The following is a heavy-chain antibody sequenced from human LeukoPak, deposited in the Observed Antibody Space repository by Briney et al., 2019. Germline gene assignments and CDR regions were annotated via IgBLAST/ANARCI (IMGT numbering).Heavy chain of an antibody. Sequence: GGSLRLSCAASGFTVSSNYMSWVRQAPGKGLEWVSVIYSGGSTYCADSVKGRFTISRDNSKNTLYLQMNSLRAEDTAVYYCARGGIPAYDFWSGYNYWGQGTPVTVSS. CDR1: GFTVSSNY. CDR3: ARGGIPAYDFWSGYNY. V-gene: IGHV3-53*01. CDR2: IYSGGST. J-gene: IGHJ4*02. D-gene: IGHD3-3*01.